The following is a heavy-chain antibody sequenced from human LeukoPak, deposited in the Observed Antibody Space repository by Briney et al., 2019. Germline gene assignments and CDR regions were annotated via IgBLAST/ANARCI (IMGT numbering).Heavy chain of an antibody. CDR3: ARHVYYYYGMDV. J-gene: IGHJ6*02. Sequence: SETLSLTCTVSGASISSYYWSWIRQPPGKGLEWIGYSYYSGSTNYNPSLKSRVTISADTSKNQFSLQLSSVTGADTAVYYCARHVYYYYGMDVWGQGTTVTVSS. V-gene: IGHV4-59*08. CDR1: GASISSYY. CDR2: SYYSGST.